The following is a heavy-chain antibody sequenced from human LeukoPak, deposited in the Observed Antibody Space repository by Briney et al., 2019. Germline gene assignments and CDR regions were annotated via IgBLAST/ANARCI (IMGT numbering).Heavy chain of an antibody. CDR3: ARTTYYARDDGRSFYRPFES. D-gene: IGHD2/OR15-2a*01. CDR1: GFTFSRYW. J-gene: IGHJ4*02. V-gene: IGHV3-74*01. Sequence: GGSLRLSCAASGFTFSRYWMHWVRQAPGKGLVWVSRINHDGSMIKYAASVKGRFSISRDNAKNTLYLQMNSLKVEDTAVYYCARTTYYARDDGRSFYRPFESWGQGTLVTVSS. CDR2: INHDGSMI.